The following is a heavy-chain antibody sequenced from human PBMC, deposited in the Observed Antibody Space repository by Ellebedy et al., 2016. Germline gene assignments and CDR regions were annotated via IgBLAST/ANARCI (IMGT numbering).Heavy chain of an antibody. CDR2: ISYNGSNK. CDR1: GFTFSSYA. Sequence: GESLKISXAASGFTFSSYAMHWVRQAPGKGLEWVAVISYNGSNKYYADSVKGRFIISRDNSKNTLYLQMNSLRAEDTAVYYCASLALHELVLYDYWGQGTLVTVSS. V-gene: IGHV3-30*04. D-gene: IGHD6-13*01. J-gene: IGHJ4*02. CDR3: ASLALHELVLYDY.